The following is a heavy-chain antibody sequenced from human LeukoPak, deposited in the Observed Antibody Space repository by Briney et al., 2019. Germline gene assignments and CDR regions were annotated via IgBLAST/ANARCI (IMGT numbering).Heavy chain of an antibody. V-gene: IGHV3-23*01. CDR1: GFTFSSYA. J-gene: IGHJ4*02. CDR2: ISGSGGST. CDR3: AKAPVTTVVTQSFDY. Sequence: GGSLRLSGAASGFTFSSYAMSWVRQAPGKGLEWVSAISGSGGSTYYADSVKGRFTISRDNSKNTLYLQMNSLRAEDTAVYYCAKAPVTTVVTQSFDYWGQGTLVTVSS. D-gene: IGHD4-17*01.